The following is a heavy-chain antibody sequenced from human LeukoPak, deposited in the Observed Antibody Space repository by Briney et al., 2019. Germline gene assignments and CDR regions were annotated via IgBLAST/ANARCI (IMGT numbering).Heavy chain of an antibody. D-gene: IGHD6-19*01. Sequence: PGESLRLSCEASGFIFSNYGMHWVRQAPGKELEWLALIWYDGQTKFYADSVKGRFTISRDNSGNTLFLHMTSLRVEDTAVYYCAREWGRIAVAGGPGYWGQGALVTVSS. CDR2: IWYDGQTK. J-gene: IGHJ4*02. V-gene: IGHV3-33*01. CDR3: AREWGRIAVAGGPGY. CDR1: GFIFSNYG.